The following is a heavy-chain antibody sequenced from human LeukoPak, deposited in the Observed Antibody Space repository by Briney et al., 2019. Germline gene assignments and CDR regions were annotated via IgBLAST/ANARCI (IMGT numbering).Heavy chain of an antibody. D-gene: IGHD4-17*01. CDR1: GTSFSSYY. CDR2: VNHSGYT. CDR3: ARMTTGHDF. V-gene: IGHV4-34*01. Sequence: PSETLSLTCAVSGTSFSSYYWSWIRQPPGKGLEWIGEVNHSGYTNDNPSLKSRVTISVDTSKNQFSLRLRSVTAADTAVYFCARMTTGHDFGGQGTLVTVSS. J-gene: IGHJ4*02.